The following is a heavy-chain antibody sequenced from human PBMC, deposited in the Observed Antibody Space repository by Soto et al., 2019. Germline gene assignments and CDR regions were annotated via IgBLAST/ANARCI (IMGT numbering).Heavy chain of an antibody. CDR2: ISGSAGT. CDR3: AKEKDYDFTWGRYRYTSHY. J-gene: IGHJ4*02. D-gene: IGHD3-16*02. Sequence: GGSLRLSCTASGFTFRTYAMTWFRQAPGRGLEWVSAISGSAGTFYATSVKGRFTISRDNSRSTVYLQMHSLRAEDSAIYYCAKEKDYDFTWGRYRYTSHYWGRATPVTV. V-gene: IGHV3-23*01. CDR1: GFTFRTYA.